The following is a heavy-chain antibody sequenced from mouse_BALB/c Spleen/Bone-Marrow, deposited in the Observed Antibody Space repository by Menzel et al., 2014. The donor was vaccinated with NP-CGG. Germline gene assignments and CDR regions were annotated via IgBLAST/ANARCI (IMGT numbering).Heavy chain of an antibody. J-gene: IGHJ1*01. CDR3: ARQEFAIYWYFDV. CDR2: IDPANGNT. CDR1: GFNIKDTY. V-gene: IGHV14-3*02. D-gene: IGHD1-3*01. Sequence: GAELVKPGASVKLSCTASGFNIKDTYMHWVKQRPEQGLEWIGRIDPANGNTKYDPKFQDKATITADTSSNTVDLQLSSLTFEDTAVYYCARQEFAIYWYFDVWGAGTTVTVSS.